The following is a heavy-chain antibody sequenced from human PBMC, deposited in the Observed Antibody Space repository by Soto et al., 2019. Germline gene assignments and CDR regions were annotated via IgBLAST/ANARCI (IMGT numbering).Heavy chain of an antibody. J-gene: IGHJ6*03. V-gene: IGHV3-64*01. CDR2: ISSNGIGT. CDR3: ARRARADYYYMDV. CDR1: GFTFSIEA. D-gene: IGHD6-6*01. Sequence: EVQLVESGGGLAQPGGSLRLSWAASGFTFSIEAMVWVRQAPGKEREYVSGISSNGIGTYYASSVKGRFTISRDNSRDTVYLQMDSLRPEDMAVYYCARRARADYYYMDVWGKGTTVTVS.